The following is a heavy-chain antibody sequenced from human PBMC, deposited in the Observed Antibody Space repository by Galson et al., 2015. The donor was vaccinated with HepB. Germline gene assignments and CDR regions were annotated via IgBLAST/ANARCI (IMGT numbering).Heavy chain of an antibody. J-gene: IGHJ4*02. CDR2: IIPVLDIT. CDR3: ARSHYYGSSPFDS. D-gene: IGHD3-10*01. CDR1: GGAFDKYN. V-gene: IGHV1-69*02. Sequence: SVKVSCKASGGAFDKYNFNWVRQAPGQGLEWMGKIIPVLDITKYAQKFQGRVTIAADTSTSTAYMELSSLRSDDTALYYCARSHYYGSSPFDSWGQGTLVTVSS.